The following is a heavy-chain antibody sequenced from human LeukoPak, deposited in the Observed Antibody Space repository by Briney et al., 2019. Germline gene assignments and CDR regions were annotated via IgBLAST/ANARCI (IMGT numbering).Heavy chain of an antibody. V-gene: IGHV4-39*01. CDR2: IYYSGST. D-gene: IGHD3-10*01. CDR3: ARHLYGSGSYHLDV. CDR1: DGSIISSSYC. J-gene: IGHJ6*03. Sequence: SQTLSLTCTVSDGSIISSSYCSGWIRQPPGKGLEWIGSIYYSGSTYYNPSLKSRVTISVDTSKNQFSLKLSSVTAADTAVYYCARHLYGSGSYHLDVWGKGTTVTVSS.